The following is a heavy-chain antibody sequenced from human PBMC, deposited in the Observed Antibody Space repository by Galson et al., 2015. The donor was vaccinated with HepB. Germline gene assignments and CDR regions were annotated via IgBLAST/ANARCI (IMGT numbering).Heavy chain of an antibody. D-gene: IGHD2-8*02. CDR3: ARGKTGAGLLSPFDW. CDR1: RSTFSSYT. Sequence: SLRLSCAASRSTFSSYTMNWVRQAPGKGLEWVSSLNNSSYIHYADSVKGRFTISRDNAENSLYLQMNNLRVEDTAIYYCARGKTGAGLLSPFDWWGQGTLVTVSS. CDR2: LNNSSYI. J-gene: IGHJ4*02. V-gene: IGHV3-21*01.